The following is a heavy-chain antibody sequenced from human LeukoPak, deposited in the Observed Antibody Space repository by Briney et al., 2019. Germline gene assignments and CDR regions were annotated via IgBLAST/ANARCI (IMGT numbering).Heavy chain of an antibody. CDR3: ARGYSGSFYAFDI. CDR2: IYHRGST. Sequence: SETLSLTCTVSGGSISSYFWGWIRQPPGKGLEWIESIYHRGSTYYNPSLKSRVTISVDTSKNQFSLKLSSVTAADTAVYYCARGYSGSFYAFDIWGQGTMVTVSS. CDR1: GGSISSYF. V-gene: IGHV4-38-2*02. J-gene: IGHJ3*02. D-gene: IGHD1-26*01.